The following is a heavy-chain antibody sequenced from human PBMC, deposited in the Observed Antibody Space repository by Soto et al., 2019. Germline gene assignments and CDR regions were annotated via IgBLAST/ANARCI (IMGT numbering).Heavy chain of an antibody. CDR3: ARDGIAVAGTDFDY. J-gene: IGHJ4*02. CDR2: INPNGGST. D-gene: IGHD6-19*01. CDR1: GYAFTRYD. Sequence: QVQLVQSGAEVKKPGASVKVSCKASGYAFTRYDMHWVRQAPGQGLEWMGIINPNGGSTSYAQKFQGRGTMSRDTSTSIVYMERSSLRSEDTAVYYCARDGIAVAGTDFDYWGQGTLVTVSS. V-gene: IGHV1-46*01.